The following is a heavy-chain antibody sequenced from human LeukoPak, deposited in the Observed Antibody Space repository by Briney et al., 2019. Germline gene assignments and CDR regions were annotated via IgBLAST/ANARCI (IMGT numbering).Heavy chain of an antibody. D-gene: IGHD1-26*01. Sequence: SETLSLTYTVSGGSISSYYWSWIRQPPGKGLEWIRYIYYSGSTNYNPSLKSRVTISVDTSKNQFSLKLSSVTAADTAVYYCARTVNSGSYFDAFDIWGQGTMVTVSS. CDR3: ARTVNSGSYFDAFDI. CDR2: IYYSGST. J-gene: IGHJ3*02. CDR1: GGSISSYY. V-gene: IGHV4-59*01.